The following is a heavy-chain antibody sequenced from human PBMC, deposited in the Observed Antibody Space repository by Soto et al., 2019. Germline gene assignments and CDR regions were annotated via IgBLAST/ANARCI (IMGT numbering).Heavy chain of an antibody. J-gene: IGHJ6*02. CDR3: ARDRIVRASYYYYGMDV. CDR1: GFTFSDYG. CDR2: IWYDGSNK. D-gene: IGHD1-26*01. V-gene: IGHV3-33*01. Sequence: QVQVVESGGGVVQPGRSLRLSCTASGFTFSDYGMHWVRQAPGKGLEWVALIWYDGSNKFYADSVKDRFTVSRDSSKNTLYLQMNSLRADDRAVYYCARDRIVRASYYYYGMDVWGQGTTVTVSS.